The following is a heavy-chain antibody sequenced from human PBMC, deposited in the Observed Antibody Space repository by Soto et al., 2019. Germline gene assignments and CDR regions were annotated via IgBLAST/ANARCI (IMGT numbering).Heavy chain of an antibody. D-gene: IGHD3-10*01. Sequence: SETLSLTCTVSGGSISSSSYYWGWIRQPPGKGLEWIGSIYYSGSTNYNPSLKSRVTISVDTSKNQFSLKLSSVTAADTAVYYCARGVRGVRHYYGMDVWGQGTTVTVSS. CDR3: ARGVRGVRHYYGMDV. J-gene: IGHJ6*02. V-gene: IGHV4-39*07. CDR2: IYYSGST. CDR1: GGSISSSSYY.